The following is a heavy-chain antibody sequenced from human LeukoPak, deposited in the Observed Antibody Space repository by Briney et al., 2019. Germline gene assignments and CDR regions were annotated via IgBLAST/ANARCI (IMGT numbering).Heavy chain of an antibody. CDR2: INPNSGGT. V-gene: IGHV1-2*02. CDR3: ARPSPHAKDDAFDI. Sequence: GASVKVSCKASGYTFTGYYMHWVRQAPGLGLEWMGWINPNSGGTNYAQKFQGRVTMTRDTSISTAYMELSRLRSDDTAVYYCARPSPHAKDDAFDIWGQGTMVTVSS. CDR1: GYTFTGYY. J-gene: IGHJ3*02.